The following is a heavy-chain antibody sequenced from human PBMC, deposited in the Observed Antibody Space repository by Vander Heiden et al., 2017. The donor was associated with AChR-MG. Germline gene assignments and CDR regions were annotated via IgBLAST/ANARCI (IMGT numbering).Heavy chain of an antibody. D-gene: IGHD3-10*01. V-gene: IGHV3-23*01. CDR3: GKVGYGSSVDLDY. J-gene: IGHJ4*02. Sequence: EVQLLESGGGSVQPGGSLRLSCTAPGFSFSRYPMTWVGQAPGKGLEWVSGDSGGDTYHAESVKGRFTVSRDKSKNTLYLQMDSLRAEDTAVYYCGKVGYGSSVDLDYWGQGTQVTVSS. CDR1: GFSFSRYP. CDR2: DSGGDT.